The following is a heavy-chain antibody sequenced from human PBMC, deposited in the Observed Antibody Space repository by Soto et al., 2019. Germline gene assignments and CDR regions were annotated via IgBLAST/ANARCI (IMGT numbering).Heavy chain of an antibody. D-gene: IGHD3-10*01. CDR1: GGSISSYY. Sequence: SETLSLTCTVSGGSISSYYWSWIRQPAGKGLEWIGRIYTSGSTNYNPSLKSRVTMSVDTSKNQFSLKLSSVTAADTAVYYCARDRHYYGSGSYVLGFGYYYYGMDVWGQGTTVTVSS. V-gene: IGHV4-4*07. CDR2: IYTSGST. CDR3: ARDRHYYGSGSYVLGFGYYYYGMDV. J-gene: IGHJ6*02.